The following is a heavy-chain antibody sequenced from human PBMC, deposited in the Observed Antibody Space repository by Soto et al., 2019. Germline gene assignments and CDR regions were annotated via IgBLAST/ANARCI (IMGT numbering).Heavy chain of an antibody. CDR3: ASEGYCSSTSCYGDYYGMDG. V-gene: IGHV1-69*06. Sequence: SVKVSCKASGGTFSSYAISWVRQAPGQGLEWMGGIIPIFGTAKYAQKFQGRVTITADKSTSTAYMELSSLRSEDTAAYYCASEGYCSSTSCYGDYYGMDGWGQGTTVTVSS. CDR1: GGTFSSYA. D-gene: IGHD2-2*01. CDR2: IIPIFGTA. J-gene: IGHJ6*02.